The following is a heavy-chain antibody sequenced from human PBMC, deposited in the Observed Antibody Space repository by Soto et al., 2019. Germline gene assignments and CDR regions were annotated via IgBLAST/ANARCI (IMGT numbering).Heavy chain of an antibody. CDR1: GFTFSSYW. Sequence: EVQLVESGGGLVQPGGSLRLSCAASGFTFSSYWMSWVRQAPGKGLEWVANIKQDGSEKYYVDSVKGRFTISRDNAKNSLYLQMNSXRXEDXAXXYCARAPKWRYWYFDLWGRGTLVTVSS. CDR3: ARAPKWRYWYFDL. CDR2: IKQDGSEK. V-gene: IGHV3-7*01. J-gene: IGHJ2*01. D-gene: IGHD5-12*01.